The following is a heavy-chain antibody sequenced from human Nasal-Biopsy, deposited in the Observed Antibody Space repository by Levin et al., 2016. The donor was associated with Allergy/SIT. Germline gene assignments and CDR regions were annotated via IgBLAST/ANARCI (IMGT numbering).Heavy chain of an antibody. V-gene: IGHV1-3*01. J-gene: IGHJ4*02. CDR2: INGYTGDT. CDR1: GYSFPGYA. Sequence: ASVKVSCKASGYSFPGYAMHWVRQAPGQTLEWMGWINGYTGDTRYSQNFQGRVSITRDTAASTGYMELSSLNSEDTAIYYCAAAPSGSHGVFDHWGQGTLVTVSS. CDR3: AAAPSGSHGVFDH. D-gene: IGHD1-26*01.